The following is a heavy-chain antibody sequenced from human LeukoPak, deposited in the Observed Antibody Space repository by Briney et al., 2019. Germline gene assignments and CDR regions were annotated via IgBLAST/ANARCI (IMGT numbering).Heavy chain of an antibody. J-gene: IGHJ4*02. D-gene: IGHD3-10*01. Sequence: PGGSLRLSCAASGFTFSSYAMSWVRQAPGKGLEGVSAISGSGGSTYYADSVKGRLTISSDNSKNTLYLQMTSLRAEDRAVYYCASPGGPIDYWGQGTLVTVSS. CDR1: GFTFSSYA. CDR2: ISGSGGST. V-gene: IGHV3-23*01. CDR3: ASPGGPIDY.